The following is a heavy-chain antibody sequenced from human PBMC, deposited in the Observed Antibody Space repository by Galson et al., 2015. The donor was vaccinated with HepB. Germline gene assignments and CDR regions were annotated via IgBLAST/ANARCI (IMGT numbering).Heavy chain of an antibody. J-gene: IGHJ4*02. D-gene: IGHD2-2*01. CDR3: ARVGYCSSTSCYALDY. V-gene: IGHV5-51*01. Sequence: QSGAEVKKPGESLKISCKGSGYSFTSYWIGWVRQMPGKGLEWMGIIYPGDSDTRYSPSFQGQVTISADKSISTAYLQWSSLKASDTAMYYCARVGYCSSTSCYALDYWGQGTLVTVSS. CDR2: IYPGDSDT. CDR1: GYSFTSYW.